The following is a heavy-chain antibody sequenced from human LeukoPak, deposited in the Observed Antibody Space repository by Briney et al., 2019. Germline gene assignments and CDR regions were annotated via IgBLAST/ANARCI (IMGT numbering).Heavy chain of an antibody. CDR3: ARDYYDSSGYSPTTGFDY. D-gene: IGHD3-22*01. CDR2: ISAYNGNT. J-gene: IGHJ4*02. Sequence: GASVKVSCKASGYTFTSYGISWVRQAPGQGLEWMGWISAYNGNTNYAQKLQGRVTMTTDTSTSTAYMELRSLRSDDTAAYYCARDYYDSSGYSPTTGFDYWGQGTLVTVSS. V-gene: IGHV1-18*01. CDR1: GYTFTSYG.